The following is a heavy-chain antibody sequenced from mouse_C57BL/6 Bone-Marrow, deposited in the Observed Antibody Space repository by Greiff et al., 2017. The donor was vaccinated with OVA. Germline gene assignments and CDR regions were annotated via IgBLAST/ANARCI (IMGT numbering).Heavy chain of an antibody. CDR2: INPYNGGT. V-gene: IGHV1-19*01. D-gene: IGHD2-3*01. J-gene: IGHJ2*01. CDR3: ARGRWLPLYYFDY. CDR1: GYTFTDYY. Sequence: VQLQQSGPVLVKPGASVKMSCKASGYTFTDYYMNWVKQSHGKSLEWIGVINPYNGGTSYNQKFKGKATLTVDKSSSTAYMELNSLTSEDSAVYYCARGRWLPLYYFDYWGQGTTLTVSS.